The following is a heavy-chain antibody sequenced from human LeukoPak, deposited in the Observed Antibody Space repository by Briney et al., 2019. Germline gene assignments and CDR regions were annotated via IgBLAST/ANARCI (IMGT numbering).Heavy chain of an antibody. Sequence: GGSLKLSCAASGVTIRSYGVHWVRQAPGKGLEWLAYIRSDGSNRYYADSVKGRFTISRDNSKNTLYLQMNRLRAEDTAVYYCATLAAGSLDYWGQGTLVTVAS. J-gene: IGHJ4*02. D-gene: IGHD3-10*01. CDR3: ATLAAGSLDY. CDR1: GVTIRSYG. V-gene: IGHV3-30*02. CDR2: IRSDGSNR.